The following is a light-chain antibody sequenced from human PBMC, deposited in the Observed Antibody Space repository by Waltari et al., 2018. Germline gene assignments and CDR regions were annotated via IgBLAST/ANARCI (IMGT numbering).Light chain of an antibody. J-gene: IGKJ2*01. CDR3: QQRSNRRN. CDR2: DAS. CDR1: QSVSSY. Sequence: EIVLTQSPATLSLSPGERATLSFRASQSVSSYLAWYQQTPGQAARLLIYDASNRATGIPARFSVSGSGTDFTLTISSLEPEDFAVYYCQQRSNRRNFGQGTKLEIK. V-gene: IGKV3-11*01.